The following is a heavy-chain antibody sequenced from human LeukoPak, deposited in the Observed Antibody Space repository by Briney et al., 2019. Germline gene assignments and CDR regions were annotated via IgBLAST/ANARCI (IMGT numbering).Heavy chain of an antibody. CDR2: IIPIFGTA. Sequence: ASVNVSCKASGGTFSSYAISWVRQAPGQGLEWMGGIIPIFGTANYAQKFQGRVTITADESTSTAYMELSSLRSEDTAVYYCARGFVDSSSWYEVMDPWGQGTLVTVSS. V-gene: IGHV1-69*13. CDR3: ARGFVDSSSWYEVMDP. CDR1: GGTFSSYA. J-gene: IGHJ5*02. D-gene: IGHD6-13*01.